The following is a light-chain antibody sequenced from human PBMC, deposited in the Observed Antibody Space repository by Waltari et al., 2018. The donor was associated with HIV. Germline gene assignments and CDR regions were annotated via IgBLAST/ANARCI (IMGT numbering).Light chain of an antibody. CDR2: GAS. CDR3: QQYNNWPPYT. Sequence: EIVMTQSPATLSVSPGERATLSCRASQSISSNLAWYQQKPGQAPRLLIYGASTRATGIPVRFSGSGSGTEVTLTISSLQSEDFAVYYCQQYNNWPPYTFGQGTKLEIK. J-gene: IGKJ2*01. V-gene: IGKV3-15*01. CDR1: QSISSN.